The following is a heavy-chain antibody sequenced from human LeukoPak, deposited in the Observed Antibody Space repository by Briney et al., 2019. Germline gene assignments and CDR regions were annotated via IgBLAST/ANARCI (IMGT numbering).Heavy chain of an antibody. Sequence: GGSLILSCAASGFPFDDYAMHWVRPAPGKGLEWVSGISWNSGSIGYADSVKGRFTISRDNAKNSLYLQMNSLRAEDTALYYCAKVGEEDYDSRPRYFDYWGQGTLVTVSS. V-gene: IGHV3-9*01. J-gene: IGHJ4*02. CDR1: GFPFDDYA. CDR2: ISWNSGSI. D-gene: IGHD3-22*01. CDR3: AKVGEEDYDSRPRYFDY.